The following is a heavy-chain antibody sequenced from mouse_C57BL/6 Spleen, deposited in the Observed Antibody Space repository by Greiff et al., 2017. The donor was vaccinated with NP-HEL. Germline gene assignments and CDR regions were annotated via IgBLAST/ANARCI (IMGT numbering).Heavy chain of an antibody. D-gene: IGHD1-1*01. J-gene: IGHJ2*01. CDR3: ARNDRGSSYGYFDY. CDR1: GFSLTSYA. Sequence: VHLVESGPGLVAPSQSLSITCTVSGFSLTSYAISWVRQPPGKGLEWLGVIWTGGGTNYNSALKSRLSISKDNSKSQVFLKMNSLQTDDTARYYGARNDRGSSYGYFDYWGQGTTLTVSS. V-gene: IGHV2-9-1*01. CDR2: IWTGGGT.